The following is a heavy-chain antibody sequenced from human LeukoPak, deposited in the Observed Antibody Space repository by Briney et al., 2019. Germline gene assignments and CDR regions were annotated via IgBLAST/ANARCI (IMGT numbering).Heavy chain of an antibody. CDR3: ARERYGDYKNWFDP. V-gene: IGHV4-4*07. D-gene: IGHD4-17*01. Sequence: SETLSLTCTVPGGSISSYYWSWIRQPAGKGLEWIGRIYTSGSTNYNPSLESRVTMSVDTSKNQFSLKLSSVTAADTAVYYCARERYGDYKNWFDPWGQGTLVTVSS. J-gene: IGHJ5*02. CDR1: GGSISSYY. CDR2: IYTSGST.